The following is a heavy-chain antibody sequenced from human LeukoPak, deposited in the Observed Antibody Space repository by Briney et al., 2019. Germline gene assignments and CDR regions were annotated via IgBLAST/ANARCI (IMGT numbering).Heavy chain of an antibody. D-gene: IGHD6-13*01. CDR3: AKASWYFHYFDY. Sequence: GGSLRLSCAASGFTFSSYAMSWVRQAPGKGLEWVSAISGSGGSTYYADSVKGRFTISRDNSKNTLYLQMNSLRAEDTAVYCCAKASWYFHYFDYWGQGTLVTVSS. CDR1: GFTFSSYA. V-gene: IGHV3-23*01. J-gene: IGHJ4*02. CDR2: ISGSGGST.